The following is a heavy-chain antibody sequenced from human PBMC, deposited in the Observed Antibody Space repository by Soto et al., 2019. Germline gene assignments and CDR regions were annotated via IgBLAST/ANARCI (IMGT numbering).Heavy chain of an antibody. J-gene: IGHJ4*02. Sequence: EVQLLESGGGLVQPGGSLRLSCAASGFTFSSYAMSWVRQAPGKGLEWVSAISGSGGSTYYADSVKGRFTISRDNSKNTLYLQMNSLRAEDTDVYYCAKDHVGSGYQIPDYWGQGTLVTVSS. D-gene: IGHD3-22*01. CDR3: AKDHVGSGYQIPDY. V-gene: IGHV3-23*01. CDR2: ISGSGGST. CDR1: GFTFSSYA.